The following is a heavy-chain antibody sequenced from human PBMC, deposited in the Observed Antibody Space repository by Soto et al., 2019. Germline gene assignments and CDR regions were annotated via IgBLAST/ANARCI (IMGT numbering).Heavy chain of an antibody. CDR2: ISAYNGNT. J-gene: IGHJ6*01. D-gene: IGHD3-10*01. Sequence: QVQLVQSGAEVKKPGASVKVSCKASGYTFTSYGISWVRQAPGQGLEWMGWISAYNGNTNYAQKLQGRVTMTTDTTTSPAYMELRSLRSDDTAVYYCARMVRGDDHYYYYGMDVWRQGTTVTVSS. CDR1: GYTFTSYG. V-gene: IGHV1-18*01. CDR3: ARMVRGDDHYYYYGMDV.